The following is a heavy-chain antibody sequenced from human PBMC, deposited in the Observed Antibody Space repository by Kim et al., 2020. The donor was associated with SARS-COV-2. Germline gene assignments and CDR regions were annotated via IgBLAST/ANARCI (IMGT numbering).Heavy chain of an antibody. CDR2: IGTTGDKI. V-gene: IGHV3-48*02. CDR3: ARDQRGDSRDY. Sequence: GGSLRLSCAASGFTFSEYPMNWFRQAPGKGLEWISYIGTTGDKIQYKDSVRGRFTISRDNPKNSLYLLMNSLRDEDTAIYYCARDQRGDSRDYWGQGTLVSVSS. D-gene: IGHD2-21*02. J-gene: IGHJ4*02. CDR1: GFTFSEYP.